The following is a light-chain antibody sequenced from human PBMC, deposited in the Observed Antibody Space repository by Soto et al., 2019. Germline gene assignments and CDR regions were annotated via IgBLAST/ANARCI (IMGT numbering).Light chain of an antibody. CDR1: QSISDT. J-gene: IGKJ1*01. Sequence: EIVMTPSPATLSVSPVGRATLSCRASQSISDTLAWYQQKPGQAPRLLIYSASRRATGFPARFSGSGSGTDFTLTISSLQSEDFAVYYCQQYDNWPWTFGQGTKVDIK. V-gene: IGKV3-15*01. CDR2: SAS. CDR3: QQYDNWPWT.